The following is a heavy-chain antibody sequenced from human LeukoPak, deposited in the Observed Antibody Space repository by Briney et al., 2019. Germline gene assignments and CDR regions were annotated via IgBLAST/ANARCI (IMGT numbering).Heavy chain of an antibody. V-gene: IGHV3-30*02. CDR1: GFTFSYYG. Sequence: GSLRLSCAASGFTFSYYGMHWVRQPPGKGLEWVAFIRYTASDKYYADSVKSRFTISRDNSKNTLYLQMSSLRVEDTAVYYCARALAVVVVAAFDYWGQGTLVTVSS. J-gene: IGHJ4*02. CDR3: ARALAVVVVAAFDY. D-gene: IGHD2-15*01. CDR2: IRYTASDK.